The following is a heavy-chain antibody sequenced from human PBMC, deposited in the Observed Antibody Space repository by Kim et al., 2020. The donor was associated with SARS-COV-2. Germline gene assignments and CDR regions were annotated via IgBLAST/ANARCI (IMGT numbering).Heavy chain of an antibody. CDR1: GGSFSGYY. CDR3: ARVRCSGGSCYYYYGMDG. CDR2: INHSGST. Sequence: SETLSLTCAVYGGSFSGYYWSWIRQPPGKGLEWIGEINHSGSTNYNPSLKSRVTISVDTSKNQFSLKLSSVTAADTAVYYCARVRCSGGSCYYYYGMDGWGQVTTVTVSS. V-gene: IGHV4-34*01. D-gene: IGHD2-15*01. J-gene: IGHJ6*02.